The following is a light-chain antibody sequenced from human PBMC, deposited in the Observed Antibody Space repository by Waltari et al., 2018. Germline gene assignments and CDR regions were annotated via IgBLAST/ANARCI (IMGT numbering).Light chain of an antibody. CDR3: AVWDDSLSGFWV. J-gene: IGLJ3*02. V-gene: IGLV1-47*01. Sequence: QSVVTQPPSASGTPGQRVTISCAGSSSNVGSNHVHWYQQFPGTAPKLLIYRNDQRPAGVPDRFSGSKSGTSASLAISGLRSEDAADYYCAVWDDSLSGFWVFGGGTKLSVL. CDR2: RND. CDR1: SSNVGSNH.